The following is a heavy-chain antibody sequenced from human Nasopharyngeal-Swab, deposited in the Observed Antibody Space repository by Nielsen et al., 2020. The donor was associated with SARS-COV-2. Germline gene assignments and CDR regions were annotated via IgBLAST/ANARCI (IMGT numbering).Heavy chain of an antibody. Sequence: ASVKVSCKASGYTFTGYYMHWMRQAPGQGLEWMGWINPNSGGTNYAQKFQGWVTMTRDTSISTAYMELSRLRSDDTAVYYCARGDVVVVAATSSPDYWGQGTLVTVSS. CDR3: ARGDVVVVAATSSPDY. V-gene: IGHV1-2*04. CDR2: INPNSGGT. D-gene: IGHD2-15*01. J-gene: IGHJ4*02. CDR1: GYTFTGYY.